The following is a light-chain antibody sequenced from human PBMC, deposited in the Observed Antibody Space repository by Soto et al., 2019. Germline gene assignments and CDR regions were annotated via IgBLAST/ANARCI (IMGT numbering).Light chain of an antibody. CDR2: GAS. J-gene: IGKJ5*01. CDR3: QQYGSSGT. CDR1: QSVRSTY. Sequence: DIVLTQSPGPPSFSPRERATLSCRASQSVRSTYLGWYQHKRGQAPRLLIYGASNRATGIPDRFSGSGSGTDFTLTISRLEPEDFAVYYCQQYGSSGTFGQGTRLEIK. V-gene: IGKV3-20*01.